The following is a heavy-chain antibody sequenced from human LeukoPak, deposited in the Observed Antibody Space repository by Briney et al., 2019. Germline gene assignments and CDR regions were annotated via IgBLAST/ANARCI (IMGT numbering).Heavy chain of an antibody. Sequence: SVKVSCKASGGTFSSYAISWVRQAPGQGLEWMGRIIPIFGTANYAQKFQGRVTITTDESTSTAYMELSSLRSEDTAVYYCAGPVGAYDFWSGYRLNAEYFQHWGQGTLVTVSS. CDR3: AGPVGAYDFWSGYRLNAEYFQH. D-gene: IGHD3-3*01. CDR1: GGTFSSYA. CDR2: IIPIFGTA. J-gene: IGHJ1*01. V-gene: IGHV1-69*05.